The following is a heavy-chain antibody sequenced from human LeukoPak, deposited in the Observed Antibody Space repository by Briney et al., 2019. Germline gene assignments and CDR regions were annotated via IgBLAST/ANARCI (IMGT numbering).Heavy chain of an antibody. CDR3: ARAYCPPYSSTGCYTVTNWFDP. Sequence: ASVKVSCKASGYTFTGYYMHWVRQAPGQGLEWMGRINPNSGGTNYAQKFQGRVTMTRDTSISTAYMELSRLRSDDTAVYYCARAYCPPYSSTGCYTVTNWFDPWGQGTLVTVSS. J-gene: IGHJ5*02. CDR1: GYTFTGYY. D-gene: IGHD2-2*02. V-gene: IGHV1-2*06. CDR2: INPNSGGT.